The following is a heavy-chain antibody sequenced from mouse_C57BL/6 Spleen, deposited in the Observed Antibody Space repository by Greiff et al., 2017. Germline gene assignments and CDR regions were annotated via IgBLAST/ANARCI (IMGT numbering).Heavy chain of an antibody. V-gene: IGHV7-3*01. CDR2: IRNKANGYTT. J-gene: IGHJ1*03. Sequence: EVMLVESGGGLVQPGGSLSLSCAASGFTFTDYYMSWVRQPPGKALEWLGFIRNKANGYTTEYSASVKGRFTISRENSQSILYLQKNALRAEDSATYDCARRYGNYVWYFDVWGTGTTVTVSS. D-gene: IGHD2-1*01. CDR3: ARRYGNYVWYFDV. CDR1: GFTFTDYY.